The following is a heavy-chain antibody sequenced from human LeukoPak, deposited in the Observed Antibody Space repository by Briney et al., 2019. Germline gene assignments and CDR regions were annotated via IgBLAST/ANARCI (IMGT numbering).Heavy chain of an antibody. Sequence: ASVKVSCKASGGTFSSYAISWVRQAPGQGLEWMGGIIPILGTANYAQKLQGRVTMTTDTSTSTAYMELRSLRSDDTAVYYCARDTGPSFDYWGQGTLVTVSS. CDR3: ARDTGPSFDY. V-gene: IGHV1-69*10. CDR2: IIPILGTA. D-gene: IGHD1-14*01. CDR1: GGTFSSYA. J-gene: IGHJ4*02.